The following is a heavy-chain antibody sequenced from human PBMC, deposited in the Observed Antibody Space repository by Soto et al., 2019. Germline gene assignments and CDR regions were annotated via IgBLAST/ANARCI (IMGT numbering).Heavy chain of an antibody. Sequence: PGGSLRLSCAASGFTVSSNYMSWVRQAPGKGLEWVSVIYGGGSTYYADSVKGRFTISRDNSKNTLYLQMNSLRAEDTAVYYCARDERGGAHAFDIWGQGTMVTVSS. D-gene: IGHD1-1*01. J-gene: IGHJ3*02. CDR1: GFTVSSNY. CDR3: ARDERGGAHAFDI. V-gene: IGHV3-53*01. CDR2: IYGGGST.